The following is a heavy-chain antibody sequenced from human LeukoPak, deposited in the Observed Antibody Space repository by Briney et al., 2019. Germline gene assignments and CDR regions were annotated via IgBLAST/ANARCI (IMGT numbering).Heavy chain of an antibody. J-gene: IGHJ4*02. D-gene: IGHD3-3*01. CDR1: GGSISSSSYY. Sequence: SETLSLTCTVSGGSISSSSYYWGWIRQPPGKGLEWIGSIYYSGSTYYNPSLKSRVTISVDTSKNQFSLKLSSVTAADTAVYYCARGYYDFWSGYPFDYWGQGTLVTVSS. CDR3: ARGYYDFWSGYPFDY. CDR2: IYYSGST. V-gene: IGHV4-39*01.